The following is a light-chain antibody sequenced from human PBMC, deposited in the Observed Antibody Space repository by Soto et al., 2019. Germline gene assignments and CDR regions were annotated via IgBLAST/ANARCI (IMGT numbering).Light chain of an antibody. J-gene: IGKJ1*01. CDR3: QQSYNSPQT. Sequence: MTQSPDTVYVSPGERATLSCRASQSVRSNLAWYQLKPGKPPRLLIYAASSLQSGVPSRFSGSGSGTDFTLTITSLQPEDFATYAGQQSYNSPQTFGQGTKVDIK. CDR1: QSVRSN. CDR2: AAS. V-gene: IGKV1-39*01.